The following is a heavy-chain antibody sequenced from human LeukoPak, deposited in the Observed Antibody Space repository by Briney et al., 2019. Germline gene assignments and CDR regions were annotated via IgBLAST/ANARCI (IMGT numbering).Heavy chain of an antibody. V-gene: IGHV3-23*01. CDR3: ARDYYGDLWYFDY. Sequence: PGGSLRLSCAASGFTFSSYAMGWVRQAPGKGLEWVSAISGSGGSTYYADSVKGRFTISRDNSKNTLYLQMNSLRAEDTAVYYCARDYYGDLWYFDYWGQGTLVTVSS. J-gene: IGHJ4*02. CDR2: ISGSGGST. CDR1: GFTFSSYA. D-gene: IGHD4-17*01.